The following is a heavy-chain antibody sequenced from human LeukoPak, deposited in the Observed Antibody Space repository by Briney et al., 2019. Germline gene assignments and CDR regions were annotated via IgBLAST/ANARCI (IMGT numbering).Heavy chain of an antibody. CDR3: ASIGLDAFDI. CDR2: ISYDGSNK. CDR1: GFTFSSNA. J-gene: IGHJ3*02. V-gene: IGHV3-30-3*01. D-gene: IGHD2-15*01. Sequence: GSLRLSCAASGFTFSSNAMHWVRQAPGKGLEWVAVISYDGSNKYYADSVKGRFSISRDNSKNTLYLQMNSLRAEDTAVYYCASIGLDAFDIWGQGTMVIVSS.